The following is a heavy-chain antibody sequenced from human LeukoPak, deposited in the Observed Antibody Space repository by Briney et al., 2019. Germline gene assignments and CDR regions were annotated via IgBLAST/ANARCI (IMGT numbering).Heavy chain of an antibody. CDR1: GGTFSSYA. V-gene: IGHV1-69*13. CDR3: ARLSLTYGDYEYYYYYGMDV. D-gene: IGHD4-17*01. Sequence: ASVKVSCKASGGTFSSYAISWVRQAPGQGLEWMGGIIPIFGTANYARKFQGRVAITADESTSTAYMELSSLRFEDTAVYYCARLSLTYGDYEYYYYYGMDVWGQGTTVTVSS. CDR2: IIPIFGTA. J-gene: IGHJ6*02.